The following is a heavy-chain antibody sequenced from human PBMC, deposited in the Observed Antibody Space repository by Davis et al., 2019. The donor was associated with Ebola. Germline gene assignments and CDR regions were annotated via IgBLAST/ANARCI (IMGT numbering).Heavy chain of an antibody. CDR3: ARGPSYRSSKWDWFDP. V-gene: IGHV1-8*01. J-gene: IGHJ5*02. CDR2: MNTTSCKT. D-gene: IGHD6-6*01. CDR1: GYTFPSYD. Sequence: SVNVSCKATGYTFPSYDINWVRQAPGQEPEWMGWMNTTSCKTGNVQKFQGRVTMTRDTHIGTVYMELSSLRYDDTAVYYCARGPSYRSSKWDWFDPWGQGTLVTVSS.